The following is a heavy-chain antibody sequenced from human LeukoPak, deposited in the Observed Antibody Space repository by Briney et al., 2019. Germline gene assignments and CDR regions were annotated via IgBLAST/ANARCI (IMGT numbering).Heavy chain of an antibody. CDR3: ARDSGGSYYLEERNLDY. Sequence: ASVTVSCKASGYTFTSYGISWVRQAPGQGLEWMGWISAYNGNTNYAQKLQGRVTMTTDTSTSTAYMELRSLRSDDTAVYYCARDSGGSYYLEERNLDYWGQGTLVTVSS. J-gene: IGHJ4*02. D-gene: IGHD1-26*01. CDR1: GYTFTSYG. CDR2: ISAYNGNT. V-gene: IGHV1-18*01.